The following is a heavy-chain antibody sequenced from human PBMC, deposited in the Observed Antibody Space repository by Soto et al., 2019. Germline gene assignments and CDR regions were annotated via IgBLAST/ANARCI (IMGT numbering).Heavy chain of an antibody. CDR2: IIPTFGTA. V-gene: IGHV1-69*13. CDR1: GGTFSSYA. D-gene: IGHD6-6*01. Sequence: ASVKVSCKASGGTFSSYAISWVRQAPGQGLEWMGGIIPTFGTANYAQKFQGRVTITADESTSTAYMELSSLRSEDTAVYYCARGRGSSSSVDYYYYYGMDVWGQGTTVTVSS. CDR3: ARGRGSSSSVDYYYYYGMDV. J-gene: IGHJ6*02.